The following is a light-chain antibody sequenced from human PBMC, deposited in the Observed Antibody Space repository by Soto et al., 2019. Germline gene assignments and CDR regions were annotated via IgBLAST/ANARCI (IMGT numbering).Light chain of an antibody. Sequence: DIQMTQRPSSLSASVGDRVTITCRASQSISSYLNWYQQKPGKAPKLLIYAASSLQSGVPSRFSGSGSGTDFTLTISSLQPEDFATYYCQQSYSTPLTFGGGTKVDIK. CDR2: AAS. V-gene: IGKV1-39*01. CDR3: QQSYSTPLT. CDR1: QSISSY. J-gene: IGKJ4*01.